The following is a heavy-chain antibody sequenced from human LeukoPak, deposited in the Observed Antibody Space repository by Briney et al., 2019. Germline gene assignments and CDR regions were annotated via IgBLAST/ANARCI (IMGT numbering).Heavy chain of an antibody. Sequence: ASVKVSCKASGYTFTDDYVHWVRQAPGQGLEWMGWINPNSGGTNYAQKFQGRVTMTRDTSISTAYMEVSRLRSDDTAVYYCARGGLEYDSSGYYYPARYWGQGTLVTVSS. CDR3: ARGGLEYDSSGYYYPARY. CDR2: INPNSGGT. CDR1: GYTFTDDY. D-gene: IGHD3-22*01. J-gene: IGHJ4*02. V-gene: IGHV1-2*02.